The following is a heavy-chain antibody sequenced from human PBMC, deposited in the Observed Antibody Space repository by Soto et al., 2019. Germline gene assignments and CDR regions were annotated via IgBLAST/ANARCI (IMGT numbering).Heavy chain of an antibody. CDR1: GFTFSSYA. Sequence: QVQLVESGGGVVQPGRSLRLSCAASGFTFSSYAMYWVRQVPGKGLEWVGVISHDGNNRYYRDSVKGRFTISRDSSENTLFLEMNSLRAEDTAVYYCARIREAAATGGAFDIWGQGSVVTVSS. J-gene: IGHJ3*02. CDR2: ISHDGNNR. D-gene: IGHD6-25*01. CDR3: ARIREAAATGGAFDI. V-gene: IGHV3-30-3*01.